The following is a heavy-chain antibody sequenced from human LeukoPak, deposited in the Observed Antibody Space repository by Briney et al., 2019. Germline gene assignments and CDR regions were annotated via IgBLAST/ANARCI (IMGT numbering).Heavy chain of an antibody. CDR2: IYSSGTT. J-gene: IGHJ5*02. V-gene: IGHV4-4*07. D-gene: IGHD3-10*01. Sequence: SETLSLTCTVSGGSINTYYWSWIRQPAGKGLEWIGRIYSSGTTHYNPSLKSRVTMSVDTSKNQFSLKLSSVTAADTAAYYCARGGYYGSGNDFRFDPWGQGTLVTVSS. CDR1: GGSINTYY. CDR3: ARGGYYGSGNDFRFDP.